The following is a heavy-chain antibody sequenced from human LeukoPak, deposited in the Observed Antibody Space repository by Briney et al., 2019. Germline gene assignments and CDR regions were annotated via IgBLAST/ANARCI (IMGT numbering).Heavy chain of an antibody. CDR1: GYTFTSYD. CDR2: MNPNSGNT. J-gene: IGHJ6*03. Sequence: GASVKVSCKASGYTFTSYDINWVRQATGQGLEWMGWMNPNSGNTGYAQKFQGRVTMTRNTSISTAYMELSSLRSEDTAVYYCARPNEIFGMVNEGYYYYMDVWGKGTTVTVSS. V-gene: IGHV1-8*01. D-gene: IGHD3-3*01. CDR3: ARPNEIFGMVNEGYYYYMDV.